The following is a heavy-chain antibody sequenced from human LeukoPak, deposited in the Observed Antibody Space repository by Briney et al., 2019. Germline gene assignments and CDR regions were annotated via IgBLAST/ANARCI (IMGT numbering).Heavy chain of an antibody. CDR3: ARDATLYDSRAYYYLW. D-gene: IGHD3-22*01. J-gene: IGHJ4*02. V-gene: IGHV1-69*01. Sequence: SVKVSSKASGGTFSRYAISWVRQAPGQGLEWMGGIIPMFRTVNYAQKFQGRVTITADESTSTAYMELTSLRSEDTAVYYCARDATLYDSRAYYYLWWGQGTLVTVSS. CDR1: GGTFSRYA. CDR2: IIPMFRTV.